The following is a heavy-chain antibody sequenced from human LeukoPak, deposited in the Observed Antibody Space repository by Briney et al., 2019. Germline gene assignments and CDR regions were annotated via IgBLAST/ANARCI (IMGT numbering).Heavy chain of an antibody. CDR2: IYSGGST. D-gene: IGHD3-22*01. J-gene: IGHJ4*02. CDR1: GFTFSSYA. V-gene: IGHV3-66*01. Sequence: GGSLRLSCAASGFTFSSYAMSWVRQAPGKGLEWVSVIYSGGSTYYADSVKGRFTISRDNAKNSLYLQMNSLRAEDTAVYYCARDSLYYYDSSGYGDYWGQGTLVTVSS. CDR3: ARDSLYYYDSSGYGDY.